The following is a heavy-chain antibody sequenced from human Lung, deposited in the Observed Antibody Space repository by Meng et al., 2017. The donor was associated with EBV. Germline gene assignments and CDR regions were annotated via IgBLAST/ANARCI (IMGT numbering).Heavy chain of an antibody. D-gene: IGHD2-21*02. Sequence: QDSGPGLGKPPETLSLNCAVSGGSLSSRNWWSWGRQPPGKGLEWIGEIYHSGSTNYNPSLKSRVTISVDESKNQFSLRLSSVTAADTAVYYCARVGAYCGGDCYHPRWGQGTLVTVSS. CDR3: ARVGAYCGGDCYHPR. J-gene: IGHJ4*02. CDR2: IYHSGST. V-gene: IGHV4-4*03. CDR1: GGSLSSRNW.